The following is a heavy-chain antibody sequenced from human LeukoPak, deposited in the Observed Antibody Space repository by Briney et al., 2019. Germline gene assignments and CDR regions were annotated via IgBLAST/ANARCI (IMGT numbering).Heavy chain of an antibody. V-gene: IGHV3-30*04. CDR1: GFTFSSYA. D-gene: IGHD4-17*01. CDR3: AREAEVGGDYVQGLDY. CDR2: ISYDGSNK. J-gene: IGHJ4*02. Sequence: GGSLRLSCAASGFTFSSYAMHWVRQAPGKGLEWVAVISYDGSNKYYADSVKGRFTISRDNSKNTLYLQMNSLRAEDTAVYYCAREAEVGGDYVQGLDYWGQGTLVTVSS.